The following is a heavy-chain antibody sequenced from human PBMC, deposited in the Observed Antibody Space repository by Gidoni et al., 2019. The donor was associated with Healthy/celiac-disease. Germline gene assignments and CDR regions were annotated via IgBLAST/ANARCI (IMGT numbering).Heavy chain of an antibody. J-gene: IGHJ4*02. CDR3: AKNQLTRVAATAFDY. CDR2: ISYDGSNK. D-gene: IGHD2-15*01. Sequence: QVQLVESGGGVVQPGRSLRLSCAASGFTFSSYGMHWVRQAPGKGLEWVAVISYDGSNKYYADSVKGRFTSSRDNSKNTLYLQMNSLRAEDTAVYYCAKNQLTRVAATAFDYWGQGTLVTVSS. V-gene: IGHV3-30*18. CDR1: GFTFSSYG.